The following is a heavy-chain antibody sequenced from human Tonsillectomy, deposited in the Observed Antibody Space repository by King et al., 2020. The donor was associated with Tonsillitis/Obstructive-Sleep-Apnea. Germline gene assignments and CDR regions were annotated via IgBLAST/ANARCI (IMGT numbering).Heavy chain of an antibody. J-gene: IGHJ6*03. CDR3: ARKSENYYYYMDV. Sequence: VQLVESGGGVVRPGGSLRLSCTASGFIFDDYGMTWVRQAPGKGLEWVSGINWNGGSTAYVDSVKGRFTISRDNAKNSLYLQMNCLRAEDTALYYCARKSENYYYYMDVWGKGTMVTVSS. CDR1: GFIFDDYG. V-gene: IGHV3-20*04. CDR2: INWNGGST.